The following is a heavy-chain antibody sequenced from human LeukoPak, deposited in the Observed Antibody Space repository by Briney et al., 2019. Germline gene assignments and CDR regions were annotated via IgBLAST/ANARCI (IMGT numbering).Heavy chain of an antibody. CDR3: VKGRVISSSSALDV. D-gene: IGHD2-2*01. CDR2: IGGGGAST. CDR1: GFTFSNYA. Sequence: GGSLRLSCAASGFTFSNYAMSWVRQAPGKGLEWVSGIGGGGASTYYADSVKGGFTISRDNSKNALYLQMISLRAEDTAVYYCVKGRVISSSSALDVWGQGTTVTVSS. J-gene: IGHJ6*02. V-gene: IGHV3-23*01.